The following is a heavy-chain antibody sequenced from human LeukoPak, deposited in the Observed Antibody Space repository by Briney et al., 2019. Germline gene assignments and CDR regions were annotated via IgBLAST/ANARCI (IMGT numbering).Heavy chain of an antibody. CDR2: ISYDGSNK. D-gene: IGHD5-24*01. V-gene: IGHV3-30*03. J-gene: IGHJ4*02. CDR3: VAVEMATFDY. CDR1: GFTFSSYG. Sequence: GRSLRLSCAASGFTFSSYGMHWVRQAPGKGLEWVAVISYDGSNKYYADSVKGRFTISRDNSKNTLYLQMNSLRAEDTAVYYCVAVEMATFDYWGQGTLVTVSS.